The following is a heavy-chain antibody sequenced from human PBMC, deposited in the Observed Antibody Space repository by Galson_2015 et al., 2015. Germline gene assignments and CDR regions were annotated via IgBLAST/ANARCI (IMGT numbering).Heavy chain of an antibody. CDR1: GGSITSSSYY. V-gene: IGHV4-39*01. CDR2: MYLSGNT. Sequence: ETLSLTCTVSGGSITSSSYYWGWIRQPPGKGLEWIGSMYLSGNTYHNPSLKSRVTISVDTSKNQFSLKLNSVTAADTAVYYCARSRGQQLVYDFDYWGQGTLVTVSS. J-gene: IGHJ4*02. CDR3: ARSRGQQLVYDFDY. D-gene: IGHD6-13*01.